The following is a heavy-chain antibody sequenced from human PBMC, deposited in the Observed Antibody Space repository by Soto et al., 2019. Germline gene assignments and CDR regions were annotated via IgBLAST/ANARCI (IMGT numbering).Heavy chain of an antibody. V-gene: IGHV4-59*12. CDR2: IYYSGST. CDR1: GGSISGYY. J-gene: IGHJ5*02. D-gene: IGHD2-8*01. CDR3: ARAPETPPIVRGVVPYFSLS. Sequence: SETLSLTCTVSGGSISGYYWSWIRQPPGKGLEWIGYIYYSGSTNYNPSLKGRVTISSDTSKNQFSLSVSSVTAADTAVYYCARAPETPPIVRGVVPYFSLSSGQGTLGSGS.